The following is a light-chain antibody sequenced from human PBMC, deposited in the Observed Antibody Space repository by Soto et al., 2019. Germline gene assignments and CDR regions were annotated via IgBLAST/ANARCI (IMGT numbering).Light chain of an antibody. V-gene: IGKV3-20*01. CDR1: QSVSSSD. CDR2: GAS. Sequence: ELVLTQSPGTLSLSPGDRATLSCRASQSVSSSDLAWYQQKPGQAPRLLIYGASTRATGIPDRFSGSGSGTDFTLTISRLEPDDFAVYYCQQYGGSPLYTFGQGTKLEIK. CDR3: QQYGGSPLYT. J-gene: IGKJ2*01.